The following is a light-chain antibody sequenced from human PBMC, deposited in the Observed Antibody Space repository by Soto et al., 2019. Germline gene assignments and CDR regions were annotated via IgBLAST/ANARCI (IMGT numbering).Light chain of an antibody. CDR1: QSISSY. V-gene: IGKV1-39*01. Sequence: DIQMTQSPSSLSASVGDRVTITCRASQSISSYLNWYQQKPGKAPKLLIYAASSLQSGVPSRFSASGSGTEFTLTISSLQPEDFATYYCQQSYSTLTWTFGQGTKVEIK. J-gene: IGKJ1*01. CDR3: QQSYSTLTWT. CDR2: AAS.